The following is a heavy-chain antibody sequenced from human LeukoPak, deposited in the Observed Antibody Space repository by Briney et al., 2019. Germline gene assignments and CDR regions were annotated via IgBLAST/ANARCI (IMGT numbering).Heavy chain of an antibody. Sequence: SETLSLTCTVSGGSVSSYYWSWIRQPPGKGLEWIGHIYYNGITNYNPSLKSRVTISIDTSNNQFFLELSSVTAADTAVYYCARDRWFAPWGQGTLVTVCS. CDR3: ARDRWFAP. CDR2: IYYNGIT. CDR1: GGSVSSYY. J-gene: IGHJ5*02. V-gene: IGHV4-59*02.